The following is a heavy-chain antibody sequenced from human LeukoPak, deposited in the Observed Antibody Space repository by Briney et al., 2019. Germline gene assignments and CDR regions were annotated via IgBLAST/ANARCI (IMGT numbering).Heavy chain of an antibody. CDR3: ARPPVVRGVIENWFDP. J-gene: IGHJ5*02. D-gene: IGHD3-10*01. Sequence: GESLKISCKGSGYSFTSYWISWVRQMPGKGLEWMGRIDPSDSYTNYSPSFQGHVTISADKSISTAYLQWSSLKASDTAMCYCARPPVVRGVIENWFDPWGQGTLVTVSS. CDR2: IDPSDSYT. CDR1: GYSFTSYW. V-gene: IGHV5-10-1*01.